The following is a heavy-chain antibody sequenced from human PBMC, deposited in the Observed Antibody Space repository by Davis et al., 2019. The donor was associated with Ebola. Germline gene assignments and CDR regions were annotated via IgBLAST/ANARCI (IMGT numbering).Heavy chain of an antibody. J-gene: IGHJ6*02. CDR3: ARGGIAAPYYYGMDV. CDR1: GFTFSRHG. D-gene: IGHD6-13*01. CDR2: IRYDGNNK. V-gene: IGHV3-30*02. Sequence: PGGSLRLSCAASGFTFSRHGMHWVRQAPGKGLEWLAFIRYDGNNKYYGDSVKGRFTISRDNSRNTLYVQMNSLRAEDTAVYYCARGGIAAPYYYGMDVWGQGTTVTVSS.